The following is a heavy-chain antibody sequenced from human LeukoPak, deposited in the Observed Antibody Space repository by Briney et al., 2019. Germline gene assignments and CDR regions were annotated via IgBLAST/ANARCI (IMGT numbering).Heavy chain of an antibody. CDR1: GGSVGSSTYY. V-gene: IGHV4-39*01. D-gene: IGHD2-2*01. CDR3: ARLGFCTSTSCP. J-gene: IGHJ5*02. CDR2: ITYTGSA. Sequence: SETLSLTCTVSGGSVGSSTYYWGWIRQPPGKGLERIASITYTGSAYNPSLRSRVTISVDTSKNQFSLKLSSVTAADTAVYYCARLGFCTSTSCPWGQGTLVTVSS.